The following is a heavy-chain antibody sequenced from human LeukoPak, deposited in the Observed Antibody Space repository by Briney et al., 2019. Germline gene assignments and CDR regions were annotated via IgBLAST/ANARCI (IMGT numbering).Heavy chain of an antibody. V-gene: IGHV3-7*01. Sequence: PGGSLRLSCAASGFTFSSYWMSWVRQAPGKGLEWVANIKQDGSEKYYVDSVKGRFTISRDNAKNSLYLQMNSLRAEDTAVYYCARVGLWSIYYFDYWGQGTLVTVSS. J-gene: IGHJ4*02. D-gene: IGHD3-10*01. CDR1: GFTFSSYW. CDR2: IKQDGSEK. CDR3: ARVGLWSIYYFDY.